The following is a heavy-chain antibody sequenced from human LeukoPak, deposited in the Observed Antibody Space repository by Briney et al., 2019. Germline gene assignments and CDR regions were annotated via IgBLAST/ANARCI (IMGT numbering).Heavy chain of an antibody. CDR2: IYHSGST. D-gene: IGHD6-19*01. V-gene: IGHV4-4*02. CDR1: GGSINSSNW. J-gene: IGHJ4*02. CDR3: ARVLGQQWLVRGYYFDY. Sequence: PSGTLSLTCAVSGGSINSSNWWSWVRQPPGKGLEWIGEIYHSGSTNYNPSLKSRVTISVDKSKNQFSLKLSSVTAADTAVYYCARVLGQQWLVRGYYFDYWGQGTLVTVSS.